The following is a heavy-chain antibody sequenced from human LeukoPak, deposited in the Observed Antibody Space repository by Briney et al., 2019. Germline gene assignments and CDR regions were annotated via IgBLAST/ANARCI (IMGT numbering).Heavy chain of an antibody. Sequence: GGSLRLSCAASGFTFSSSWMHWVRQAPGKGPEWVANINQVGSSKYFVDSVKGRFIISRDNAKNSLYLQMNSLRDEDTAVYYCANLGPPGRDHYLESWGQGTLVTVSS. D-gene: IGHD5-24*01. CDR2: INQVGSSK. CDR1: GFTFSSSW. CDR3: ANLGPPGRDHYLES. V-gene: IGHV3-7*01. J-gene: IGHJ4*02.